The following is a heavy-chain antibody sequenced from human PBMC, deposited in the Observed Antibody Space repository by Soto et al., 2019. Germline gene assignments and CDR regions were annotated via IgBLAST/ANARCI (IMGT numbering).Heavy chain of an antibody. CDR1: GYSFTSYW. CDR2: IYPGDSDI. D-gene: IGHD5-12*01. J-gene: IGHJ3*02. CDR3: ASQEMATKNVDAFDI. Sequence: PGESLKISCKGPGYSFTSYWIAWVRQVPGKGLELMGVIYPGDSDIRYSPSFQGQVTISADKSISTAYLQWSSLKASDSAMYFCASQEMATKNVDAFDIWGQGTMVTVS. V-gene: IGHV5-51*01.